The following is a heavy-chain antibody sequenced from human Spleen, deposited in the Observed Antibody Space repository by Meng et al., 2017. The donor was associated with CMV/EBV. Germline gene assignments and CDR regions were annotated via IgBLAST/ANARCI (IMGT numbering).Heavy chain of an antibody. D-gene: IGHD5-24*01. Sequence: GGSLRLSCAASGFTFSDYYMSWIRQAPGKGLEWVSYISSSGSTIYYADSVKGRFTISRDNAKNSLYLQMNSLRAEDTAVYYCARDSATGHYYYGMDVWGQGTTVTVSS. V-gene: IGHV3-11*04. CDR1: GFTFSDYY. CDR3: ARDSATGHYYYGMDV. CDR2: ISSSGSTI. J-gene: IGHJ6*02.